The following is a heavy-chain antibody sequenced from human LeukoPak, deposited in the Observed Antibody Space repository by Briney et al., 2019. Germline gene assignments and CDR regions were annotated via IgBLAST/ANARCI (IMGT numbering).Heavy chain of an antibody. Sequence: SHYWVPWVRQAPGKGLGWIGSIYYSGSTYYNPSLKSRVTISVDTSKNQFSLKLSSVTAADTAVYYCARHLPAPGAFDIWGQGTMVTVSS. CDR1: SHY. J-gene: IGHJ3*02. CDR2: IYYSGST. V-gene: IGHV4-39*01. CDR3: ARHLPAPGAFDI.